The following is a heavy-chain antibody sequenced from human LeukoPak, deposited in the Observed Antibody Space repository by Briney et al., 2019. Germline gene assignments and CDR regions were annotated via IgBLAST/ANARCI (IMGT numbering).Heavy chain of an antibody. V-gene: IGHV3-23*01. CDR2: ISGSGGST. J-gene: IGHJ4*02. CDR3: AKDQGWIQHY. CDR1: GFTFSSYG. D-gene: IGHD5-18*01. Sequence: GGTLRLSCAASGFTFSSYGMSWVRQAPGKGLEWVSAISGSGGSTYYADSVKGRFTISRDNSKNTLYLQMNSLRAEDTAVYCCAKDQGWIQHYWGQGTLVTVSS.